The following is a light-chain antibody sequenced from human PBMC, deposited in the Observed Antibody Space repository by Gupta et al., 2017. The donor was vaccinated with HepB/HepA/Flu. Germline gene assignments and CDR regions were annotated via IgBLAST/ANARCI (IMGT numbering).Light chain of an antibody. CDR1: SSNIGINS. J-gene: IGLJ3*02. Sequence: QSVLTQPPSVSAAPGQKVTIPCSGSSSNIGINSVSWYQQFPGTAPKLLIYENYNRPSGIPDRFSGSKSGSSATLGITGLQTGDEADYYCGTWDSSLSDVVFGGGTKLTVL. V-gene: IGLV1-51*02. CDR3: GTWDSSLSDVV. CDR2: ENY.